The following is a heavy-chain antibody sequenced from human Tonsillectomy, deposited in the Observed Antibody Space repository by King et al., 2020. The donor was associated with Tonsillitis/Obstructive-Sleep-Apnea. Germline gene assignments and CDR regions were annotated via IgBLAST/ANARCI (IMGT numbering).Heavy chain of an antibody. CDR1: GYTFTSYG. Sequence: VQLVESGAEVKKPGASVKVSCKASGYTFTSYGITWVRQAPGQGLEWMGWISAYNGNRNYAQKFQGRVTMTTDTSTSTAYMELRSLRSDDTAIYYCARGRQRSGSQDFDYWGQGTLVTVSS. J-gene: IGHJ4*02. D-gene: IGHD1-26*01. CDR3: ARGRQRSGSQDFDY. CDR2: ISAYNGNR. V-gene: IGHV1-18*01.